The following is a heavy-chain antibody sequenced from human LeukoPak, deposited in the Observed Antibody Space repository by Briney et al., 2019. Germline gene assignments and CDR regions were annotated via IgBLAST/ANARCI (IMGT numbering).Heavy chain of an antibody. Sequence: ASVKVSCKAYGYTFIGKFMHWVRQAPGQGPEWMGWINTSSGATKYAQKFQGRVTMTRDTAISAAYMTLSTLTSGDTAVYYCARVEVGTLEYWGQGTLVTVSS. CDR1: GYTFIGKF. V-gene: IGHV1-2*02. CDR3: ARVEVGTLEY. J-gene: IGHJ4*02. D-gene: IGHD1-1*01. CDR2: INTSSGAT.